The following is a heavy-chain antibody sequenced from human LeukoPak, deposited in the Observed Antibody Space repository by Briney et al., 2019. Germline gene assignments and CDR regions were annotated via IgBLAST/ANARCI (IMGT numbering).Heavy chain of an antibody. V-gene: IGHV5-51*01. CDR3: ARGMGLEPAAIFFDY. Sequence: GESLKISCKGSGYSFTSYWIGWVRQMPGKGLEWMGIIYPGDPDTRYSPSFQGQVTISADKSISTAYLQWSSLKASDTAMYYCARGMGLEPAAIFFDYWGQGTLVTVSS. D-gene: IGHD2-2*01. CDR1: GYSFTSYW. J-gene: IGHJ4*02. CDR2: IYPGDPDT.